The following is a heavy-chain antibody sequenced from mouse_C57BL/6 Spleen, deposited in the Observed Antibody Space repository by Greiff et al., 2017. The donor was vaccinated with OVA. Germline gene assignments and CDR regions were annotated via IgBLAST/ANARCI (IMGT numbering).Heavy chain of an antibody. J-gene: IGHJ3*01. CDR1: GYTFTSYW. V-gene: IGHV1-55*01. CDR3: ARHDYDGWFAY. Sequence: QVQLQQPGAELVKPGASVKMSCKASGYTFTSYWITWVKQRPGQGLEWIGDIYPGSGSTNYNEKFKSKATLTGDTSSSTAYMQLSSLTSEDSAVYYCARHDYDGWFAYWGQGTLVTVSA. CDR2: IYPGSGST. D-gene: IGHD2-4*01.